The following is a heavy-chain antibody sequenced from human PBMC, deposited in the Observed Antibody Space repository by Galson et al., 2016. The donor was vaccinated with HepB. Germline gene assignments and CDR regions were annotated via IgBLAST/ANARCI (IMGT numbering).Heavy chain of an antibody. CDR1: GFAFSSYG. Sequence: SLRLSCAASGFAFSSYGMHWVRQAPGKGLEWVTVVWYDGNKKYYADYVKGRFTISRDTSKNTLYLQMTSLRAEDTAVYSCGRDRGAAAPRGIDVWGQGTLVTVSS. V-gene: IGHV3-33*01. D-gene: IGHD6-13*01. CDR3: GRDRGAAAPRGIDV. CDR2: VWYDGNKK. J-gene: IGHJ4*02.